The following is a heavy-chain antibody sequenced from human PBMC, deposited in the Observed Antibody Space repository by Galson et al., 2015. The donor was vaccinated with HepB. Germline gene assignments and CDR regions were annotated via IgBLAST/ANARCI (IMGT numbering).Heavy chain of an antibody. CDR1: GGTFSSYA. CDR2: IIPIFGTA. Sequence: SVKVSCKASGGTFSSYAISWVRQAPGQGLEWMGGIIPIFGTANYAQKFQGRVTITADESTSTAYMELSSLRSEDTAVYYCARDRWLYRGGDDFWANPLDYWGQGTLVTVSS. D-gene: IGHD3-3*01. V-gene: IGHV1-69*13. J-gene: IGHJ4*02. CDR3: ARDRWLYRGGDDFWANPLDY.